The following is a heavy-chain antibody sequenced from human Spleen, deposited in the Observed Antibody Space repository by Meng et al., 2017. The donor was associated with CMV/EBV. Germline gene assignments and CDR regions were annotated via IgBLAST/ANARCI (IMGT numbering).Heavy chain of an antibody. Sequence: SGYTFTSYDINWVRQAPGQRLEWMGWMNPNSGNTGYAQKFQGRVTITRNTSISTAYMELSSLRSEDTAVYFCARYCVKERRCAFDVWGQGTMVTVSS. CDR2: MNPNSGNT. CDR1: GYTFTSYD. J-gene: IGHJ3*01. CDR3: ARYCVKERRCAFDV. V-gene: IGHV1-8*03. D-gene: IGHD2-8*02.